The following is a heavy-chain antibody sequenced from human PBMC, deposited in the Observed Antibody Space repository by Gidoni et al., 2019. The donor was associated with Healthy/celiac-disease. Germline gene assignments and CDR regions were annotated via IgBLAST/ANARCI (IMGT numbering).Heavy chain of an antibody. Sequence: GLEWIGEINHSGSTNYNPSLKSRVTISVDTSKNQFSLKLSSVTAADTAVYYCARGNRMAPYSGSSAGHAFDIWGQGTMVTVSS. J-gene: IGHJ3*02. CDR2: INHSGST. CDR3: ARGNRMAPYSGSSAGHAFDI. D-gene: IGHD1-26*01. V-gene: IGHV4-34*01.